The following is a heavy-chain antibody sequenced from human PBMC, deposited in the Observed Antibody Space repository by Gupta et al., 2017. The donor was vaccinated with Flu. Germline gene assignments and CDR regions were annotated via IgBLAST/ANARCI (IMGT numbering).Heavy chain of an antibody. V-gene: IGHV2-5*02. CDR3: AHSSSSSSHIDY. D-gene: IGHD6-6*01. Sequence: QITLKASGPPLVTPTQTLTLTCTFSGFSLSTSGVGVGWIRQPPGKALEWLALIYWDDDKRYSPSLKSRLTSTKDTSKNQVVLTMTNMDPVDTATYYGAHSSSSSSHIDYWGQGTLVTVSA. CDR2: IYWDDDK. CDR1: GFSLSTSGVG. J-gene: IGHJ4*02.